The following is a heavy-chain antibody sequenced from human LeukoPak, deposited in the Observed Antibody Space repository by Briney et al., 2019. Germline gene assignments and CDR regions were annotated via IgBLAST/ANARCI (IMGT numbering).Heavy chain of an antibody. CDR2: IRYDGSNK. V-gene: IGHV3-30*02. Sequence: PGGSLRLSCAASGFTFSSYGMHWVRQAPGKGLEWVAFIRYDGSNKYYADSVKGRFTISRDNSKNTLYLQMNSLRAEDTAVYYCAKDSAIAVAGDFDYWGQGTLVTVSS. D-gene: IGHD6-19*01. CDR1: GFTFSSYG. J-gene: IGHJ4*02. CDR3: AKDSAIAVAGDFDY.